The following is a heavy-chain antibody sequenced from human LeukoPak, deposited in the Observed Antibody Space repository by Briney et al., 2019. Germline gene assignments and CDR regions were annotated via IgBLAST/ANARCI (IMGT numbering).Heavy chain of an antibody. V-gene: IGHV3-33*01. CDR2: IWYDGSNK. J-gene: IGHJ4*02. Sequence: GGSLRLSCAASGFTFSSYGMHWVRQAPGKGLEWVAVIWYDGSNKYYADSVKGRFTISRDSSKNTLYLQMNSLRAEDTAVYYCARDSRIYYYGSGSLDYWGQGTLVTVSS. CDR1: GFTFSSYG. CDR3: ARDSRIYYYGSGSLDY. D-gene: IGHD3-10*01.